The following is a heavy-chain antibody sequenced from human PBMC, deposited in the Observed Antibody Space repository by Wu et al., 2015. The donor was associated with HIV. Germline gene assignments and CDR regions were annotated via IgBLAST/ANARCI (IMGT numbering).Heavy chain of an antibody. V-gene: IGHV1-69*11. D-gene: IGHD1-20*01. J-gene: IGHJ6*02. CDR1: GGSFSNYA. CDR2: IIPILDTA. Sequence: QVQLVQPGAEVKKPGSSVKVSCKASGGSFSNYAMNWVRQAPGQGLEWMGRIIPILDTADYAPKFQGRVTITADESTSTAYLEVSSLRSEDTAVYYCASAVINWKDGAFFYYSLDVWGQGTTVTV. CDR3: ASAVINWKDGAFFYYSLDV.